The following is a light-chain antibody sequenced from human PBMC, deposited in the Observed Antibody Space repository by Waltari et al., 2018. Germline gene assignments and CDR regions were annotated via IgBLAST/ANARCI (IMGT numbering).Light chain of an antibody. CDR3: QQFYNPLFI. J-gene: IGKJ3*01. CDR1: QSVSYNSDNNNF. Sequence: DIAMTQSPDSLAVSLGARATINCKSSQSVSYNSDNNNFLAWYQQKPGQPPKLLIYWASTRASGVPDRFSGSGSGTEFTLTISSVQAEDVAIYYCQQFYNPLFIFGPGTKVDIK. V-gene: IGKV4-1*01. CDR2: WAS.